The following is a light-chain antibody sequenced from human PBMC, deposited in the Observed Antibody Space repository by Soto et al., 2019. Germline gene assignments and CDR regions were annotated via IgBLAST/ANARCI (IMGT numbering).Light chain of an antibody. CDR3: QQRSNWFLT. Sequence: EIVLTQSPATLSLSPGERATLSCRASQSVSSYLAWYQQKPGQAPRLLIYDASNRATGIPARFSGSGSGTDFTLTISSXEPEDFAVYYCQQRSNWFLTFGGGTKVDIK. V-gene: IGKV3-11*01. CDR1: QSVSSY. J-gene: IGKJ4*01. CDR2: DAS.